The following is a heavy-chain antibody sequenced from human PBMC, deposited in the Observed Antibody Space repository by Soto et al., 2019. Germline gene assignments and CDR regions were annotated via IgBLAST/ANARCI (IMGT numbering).Heavy chain of an antibody. CDR3: ARHAAAQGSGYPKYYFKY. CDR1: GDSISTYH. J-gene: IGHJ4*02. CDR2: IHYSGKT. Sequence: PSETLSLTCSVSGDSISTYHWSWIRQPPGKGLEWIGYIHYSGKTDYNSSLKSRVTISVDTSKNQFSLNLSSVTAADSAVYYCARHAAAQGSGYPKYYFKYGGQGALVPVS. V-gene: IGHV4-59*08. D-gene: IGHD3-22*01.